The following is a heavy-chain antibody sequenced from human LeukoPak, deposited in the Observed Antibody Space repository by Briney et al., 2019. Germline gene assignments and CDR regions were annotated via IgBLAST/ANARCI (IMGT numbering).Heavy chain of an antibody. CDR3: AKGHRYSYFFDY. CDR1: GFAFSKAW. CDR2: ISGSGGST. D-gene: IGHD5-18*01. Sequence: GGSLRLSCAASGFAFSKAWMTWVRQAPGKGLEWVSAISGSGGSTYYADSVKGRFTISRDNSKNTLYLQMNSLRAEDTAVYYCAKGHRYSYFFDYWGQGTLVTVSS. J-gene: IGHJ4*02. V-gene: IGHV3-23*01.